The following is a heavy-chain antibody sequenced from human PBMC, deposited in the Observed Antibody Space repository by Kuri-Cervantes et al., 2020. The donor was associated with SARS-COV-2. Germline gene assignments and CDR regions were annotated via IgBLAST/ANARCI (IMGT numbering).Heavy chain of an antibody. Sequence: SCKASGGTFSSYAISWVRQAPGKGLEWVAVISYDGSNKYYADSVKGRFTISRDNSKNTLYLQMNSLRAEDTAVYYCARDGYFDWLFQGDYFDYWGQGTLVTVSS. J-gene: IGHJ4*02. D-gene: IGHD3-9*01. CDR3: ARDGYFDWLFQGDYFDY. V-gene: IGHV3-30*14. CDR2: ISYDGSNK. CDR1: GGTFSSYA.